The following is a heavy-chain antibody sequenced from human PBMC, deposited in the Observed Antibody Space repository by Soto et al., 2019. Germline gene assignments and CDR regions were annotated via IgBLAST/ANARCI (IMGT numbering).Heavy chain of an antibody. V-gene: IGHV4-39*02. J-gene: IGHJ3*02. CDR2: IYYSGST. Sequence: SETLSLTCTVSGGSISSSSYYWGWIRQPPGKGLRWIGSIYYSGSTYYNPSLKSRVTISVDTSKNPFSLKLSSVTAADTAVYSCAKDRLGQQLGNDAFDIWGQGTMVTVSS. CDR3: AKDRLGQQLGNDAFDI. D-gene: IGHD6-13*01. CDR1: GGSISSSSYY.